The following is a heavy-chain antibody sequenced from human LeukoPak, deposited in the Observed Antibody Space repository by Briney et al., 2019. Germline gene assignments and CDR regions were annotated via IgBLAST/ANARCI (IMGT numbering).Heavy chain of an antibody. J-gene: IGHJ3*02. CDR3: ARGAVLRFLEWLSNDAFDI. CDR1: GGSISSGSYY. D-gene: IGHD3-3*01. CDR2: IYTSGST. V-gene: IGHV4-61*02. Sequence: SETLSLTCTVSGGSISSGSYYWSWIRQPAGKGLEWIGRIYTSGSTNYNPSLKSRVTISVNTSKNQFSLKLSSVTAADTAVYYCARGAVLRFLEWLSNDAFDIWGQGTMVTVSS.